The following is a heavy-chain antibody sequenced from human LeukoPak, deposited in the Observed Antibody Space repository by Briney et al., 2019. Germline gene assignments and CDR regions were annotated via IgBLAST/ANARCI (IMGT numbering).Heavy chain of an antibody. V-gene: IGHV3-21*01. CDR1: GFTFSSYS. CDR2: ISSSSSYT. Sequence: PGGSLRLSCAASGFTFSSYSMNWVRQAPGKGLEWVSSISSSSSYTYYADSVKGRFTISRDNAKNSLYLQMNSLRAEDTAVYYCARAGDHQRDFFDYWGQGTLVTVSS. D-gene: IGHD3-10*01. J-gene: IGHJ4*02. CDR3: ARAGDHQRDFFDY.